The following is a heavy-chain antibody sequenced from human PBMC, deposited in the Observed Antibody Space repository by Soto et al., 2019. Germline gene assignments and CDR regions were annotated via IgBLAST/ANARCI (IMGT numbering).Heavy chain of an antibody. CDR3: TTGTYDFWSGYYFSWYFDY. CDR1: GFTYSNAW. V-gene: IGHV3-15*07. Sequence: GGSLRLSCAASGFTYSNAWMNWVRQAPGNGLEWVGRIKSKTDGGTTDYAAPVKGRFTISRDDSKNTLYLQMNSPKTEDTAVYYCTTGTYDFWSGYYFSWYFDYWGQGTLVTVSS. CDR2: IKSKTDGGTT. D-gene: IGHD3-3*01. J-gene: IGHJ4*02.